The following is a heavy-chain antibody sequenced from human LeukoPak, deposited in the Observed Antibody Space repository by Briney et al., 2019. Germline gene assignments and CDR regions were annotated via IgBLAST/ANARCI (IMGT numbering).Heavy chain of an antibody. Sequence: GGSLRLSCAASGFTFSSYDMTWVRQAPGKGLEWVSVISDSGRNTYHADSVKGRFTISRDNSKNTLNLQMNSLRSEDTAVYYCAREGAEDTAMAHGILGYWGQGTLVTVSS. CDR1: GFTFSSYD. CDR2: ISDSGRNT. V-gene: IGHV3-23*01. CDR3: AREGAEDTAMAHGILGY. J-gene: IGHJ4*02. D-gene: IGHD5-18*01.